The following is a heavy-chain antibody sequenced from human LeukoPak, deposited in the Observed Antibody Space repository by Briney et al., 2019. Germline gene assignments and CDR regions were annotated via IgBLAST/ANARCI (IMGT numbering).Heavy chain of an antibody. CDR2: ISSSSSYI. CDR3: AKDSPALKMATIGEESYFDY. Sequence: PGGSLRLSCAASGFTFSSYSMNWVRQAPGKGLEWVSSISSSSSYIYYADSVKGRFTISRDNSKNTLYLQMNSLRAEDTAVYYCAKDSPALKMATIGEESYFDYWGQGTLVTVSS. J-gene: IGHJ4*02. V-gene: IGHV3-21*04. D-gene: IGHD5-24*01. CDR1: GFTFSSYS.